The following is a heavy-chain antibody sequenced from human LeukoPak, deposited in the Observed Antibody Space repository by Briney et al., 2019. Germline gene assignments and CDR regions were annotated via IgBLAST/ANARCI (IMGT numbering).Heavy chain of an antibody. J-gene: IGHJ4*02. Sequence: GGSLRLSCAASGFTFSNAWMSWVRQAPGKGLEWVGRIKSKTDGGTTDYAAPVKGRFTISRDHSKNTLYLQMNSLKTEDTAVYYCTTAYYDSSGYYNDYWGQGTLVTVSS. D-gene: IGHD3-22*01. V-gene: IGHV3-15*01. CDR1: GFTFSNAW. CDR3: TTAYYDSSGYYNDY. CDR2: IKSKTDGGTT.